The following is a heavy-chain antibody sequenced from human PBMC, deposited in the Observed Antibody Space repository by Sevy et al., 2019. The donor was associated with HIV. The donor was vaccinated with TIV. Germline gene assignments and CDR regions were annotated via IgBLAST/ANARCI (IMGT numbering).Heavy chain of an antibody. CDR3: AKDWRGTYLDPQFYFHY. CDR1: GFTFSNYA. Sequence: GGSLRLSCAASGFTFSNYAMSWVRQAPGKGLEWVSTISGNADNTYYADSVKGRFIISRDNSKNTLYLQMNSLRADDTAVYYCAKDWRGTYLDPQFYFHYWGQGTLVTVSS. CDR2: ISGNADNT. V-gene: IGHV3-23*01. J-gene: IGHJ4*02. D-gene: IGHD1-26*01.